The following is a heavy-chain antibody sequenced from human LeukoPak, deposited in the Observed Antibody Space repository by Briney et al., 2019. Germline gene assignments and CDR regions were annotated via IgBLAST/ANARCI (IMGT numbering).Heavy chain of an antibody. CDR3: ARDRLRFLPWDWFDP. CDR1: GYTFTSYG. Sequence: ASVKVSCKASGYTFTSYGLSWVRQAPGQGLECMGWISAYNGNTNYAQKFQGRVTMTTDTSTSTDYIELRSLRSDDTAVYYCARDRLRFLPWDWFDPWGQGTLVTVSS. CDR2: ISAYNGNT. J-gene: IGHJ5*02. V-gene: IGHV1-18*01. D-gene: IGHD3-3*01.